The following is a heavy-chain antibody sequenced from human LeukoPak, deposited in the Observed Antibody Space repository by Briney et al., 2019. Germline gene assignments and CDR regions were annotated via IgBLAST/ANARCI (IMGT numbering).Heavy chain of an antibody. J-gene: IGHJ2*01. CDR2: IKQEGSEK. V-gene: IGHV3-7*05. D-gene: IGHD3-10*01. Sequence: GGSLRLSCAASGFTFSSYAMSWVRQAPGKGLEWVANIKQEGSEKYYVDSVKGRFTISRDNAKNSLYLQMNSLRAEDTAVYYCARDRYYGSGRWGRGTLVTVSS. CDR3: ARDRYYGSGR. CDR1: GFTFSSYA.